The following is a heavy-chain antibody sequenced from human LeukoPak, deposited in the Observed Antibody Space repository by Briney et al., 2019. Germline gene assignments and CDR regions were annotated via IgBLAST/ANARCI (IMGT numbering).Heavy chain of an antibody. CDR3: ARDQTFVGGIDC. CDR2: VNRDGSRT. J-gene: IGHJ4*02. V-gene: IGHV3-74*01. CDR1: GFTFSSYW. Sequence: PGGSLRLSCSASGFTFSSYWMHWVRQVPGKGLVWVSRVNRDGSRTSQADSVKGRFTISRDNAKNTLYLQMNSLRAEDTAVYYCARDQTFVGGIDCWGQGTLVTASS. D-gene: IGHD2-21*01.